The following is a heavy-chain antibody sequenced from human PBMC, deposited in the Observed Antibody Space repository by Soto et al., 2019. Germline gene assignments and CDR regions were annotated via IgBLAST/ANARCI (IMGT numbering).Heavy chain of an antibody. CDR2: IIPILGIA. Sequence: ASVKVSCKASGGTFSSYTISWVRQAPGQGLEWMGRIIPILGIANYAQKFQGRVTITADKSTSTAYMELSSLRSEDTAVYYCARDHFLLTTVTTLYYFDYWGQGTLVTVSS. CDR1: GGTFSSYT. D-gene: IGHD4-17*01. V-gene: IGHV1-69*04. CDR3: ARDHFLLTTVTTLYYFDY. J-gene: IGHJ4*02.